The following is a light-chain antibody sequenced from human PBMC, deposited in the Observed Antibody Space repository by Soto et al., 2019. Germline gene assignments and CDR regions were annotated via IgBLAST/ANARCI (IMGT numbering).Light chain of an antibody. CDR1: QSLLHSNGYNY. V-gene: IGKV2-28*01. Sequence: DIVMTQSPISLPVTPGEPASISCRSSQSLLHSNGYNYLDWYLQKPGQSPQLLIYLGSNRSSGVPDRFSGSGSGTDFTLKISRVEAEDVGVYYCMQALQTPLTFGQGTKVDIK. CDR3: MQALQTPLT. J-gene: IGKJ1*01. CDR2: LGS.